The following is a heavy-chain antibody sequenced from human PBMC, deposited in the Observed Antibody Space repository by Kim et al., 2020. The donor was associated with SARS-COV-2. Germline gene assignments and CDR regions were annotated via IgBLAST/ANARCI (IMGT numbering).Heavy chain of an antibody. CDR1: GFTFSSYS. CDR2: ISSRSSSI. V-gene: IGHV3-48*02. J-gene: IGHJ3*02. D-gene: IGHD6-6*01. Sequence: GGSLRLSCAASGFTFSSYSMNWVRQAPGKGLEWVSYISSRSSSIYYADSVKGRFTISRDDAKNSLFLQMNSLRDEDTAVYYCARDRFSSSDAFDIWGQGTMVTVSS. CDR3: ARDRFSSSDAFDI.